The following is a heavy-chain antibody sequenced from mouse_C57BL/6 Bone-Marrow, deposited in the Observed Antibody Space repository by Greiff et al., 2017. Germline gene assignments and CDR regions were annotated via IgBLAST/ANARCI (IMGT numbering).Heavy chain of an antibody. CDR1: GYTFTSYW. CDR3: AHWGLRPPWYFYV. CDR2: LDPSDSYT. Sequence: QVQLQQPGAELVKPGASVKLSCKASGYTFTSYWMQWVKQRPGQGLEWIGELDPSDSYTNYNQKFKGKATLTVDKSSSNAYMPHSSLTSEDSAVYSCAHWGLRPPWYFYVWGTGTTVTVSS. J-gene: IGHJ1*03. D-gene: IGHD2-4*01. V-gene: IGHV1-50*01.